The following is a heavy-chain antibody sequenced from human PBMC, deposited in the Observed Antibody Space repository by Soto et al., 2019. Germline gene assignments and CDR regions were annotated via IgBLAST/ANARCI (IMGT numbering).Heavy chain of an antibody. CDR3: ARGGKNCPTATCYAMSGY. V-gene: IGHV1-69*02. CDR2: IIPMLGIA. D-gene: IGHD2-2*01. Sequence: QVQLVQSGAEVKKPGSSVKVSCKASGDTFSNYPISWVRQAPGQGLEWMGRIIPMLGIANYEQKFQGRVTITADKSTSTAYMELSSLRSDDTAVYYCARGGKNCPTATCYAMSGYWGQGTLVTVSS. J-gene: IGHJ4*02. CDR1: GDTFSNYP.